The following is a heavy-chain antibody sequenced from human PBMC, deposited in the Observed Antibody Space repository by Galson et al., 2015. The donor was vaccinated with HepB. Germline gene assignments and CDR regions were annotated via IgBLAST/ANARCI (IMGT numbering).Heavy chain of an antibody. D-gene: IGHD1-26*01. V-gene: IGHV3-15*01. CDR3: TTEGLLTWELLRETEPFDY. CDR2: IKSKTDGGTT. CDR1: GFTFSNAW. J-gene: IGHJ4*02. Sequence: SLRLSCAASGFTFSNAWMSWVRQAPGKGLEWVGRIKSKTDGGTTDYAAPVKGRFTISRDDSKNTLYLQMNSLKTEDTAVYYCTTEGLLTWELLRETEPFDYWGQGTLVTVSS.